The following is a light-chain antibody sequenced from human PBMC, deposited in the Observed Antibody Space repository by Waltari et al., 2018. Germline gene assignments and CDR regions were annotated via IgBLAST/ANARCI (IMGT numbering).Light chain of an antibody. CDR1: QSVRY. Sequence: EIVLTQSPATLSLSPGERATLSCRASQSVRYVAWFQHKPGQTPRLLIYDASNGATGIPARFSGSGSGTDFTLTISSLEPEDFAVYYCQQCTTWLAFTFGGGTKVELK. J-gene: IGKJ4*01. CDR3: QQCTTWLAFT. V-gene: IGKV3-11*01. CDR2: DAS.